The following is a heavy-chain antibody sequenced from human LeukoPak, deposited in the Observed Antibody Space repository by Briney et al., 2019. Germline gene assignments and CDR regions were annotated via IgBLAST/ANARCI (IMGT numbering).Heavy chain of an antibody. CDR2: INHSGST. V-gene: IGHV4-34*01. J-gene: IGHJ6*02. CDR1: GGSFSGYY. Sequence: SETLSLTCAVYGGSFSGYYWSWIRQPPGKGLEWIGEINHSGSTNYNPSLKSRVTISVDTSKNQFSLKLSSVTAADTAVYYCARFEVRGVSLDYYYYGMDVWGQGTTVTVSS. D-gene: IGHD3-10*01. CDR3: ARFEVRGVSLDYYYYGMDV.